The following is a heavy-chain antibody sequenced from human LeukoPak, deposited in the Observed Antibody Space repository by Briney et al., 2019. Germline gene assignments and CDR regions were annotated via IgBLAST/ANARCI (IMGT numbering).Heavy chain of an antibody. D-gene: IGHD1-7*01. V-gene: IGHV5-10-1*01. CDR2: IDPSDSYT. CDR1: GXSFTSYC. J-gene: IGHJ5*02. Sequence: GESLKISFKGSGXSFTSYCISWVRQMPGKGLEWMGRIDPSDSYTNYSPSFQGHVSISADKSISTAYLQWSSLKASDTAIYYCARRTGTTGWFDPWGQGTLVTVSS. CDR3: ARRTGTTGWFDP.